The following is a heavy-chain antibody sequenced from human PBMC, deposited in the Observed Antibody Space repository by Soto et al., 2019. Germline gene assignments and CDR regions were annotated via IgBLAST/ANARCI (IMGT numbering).Heavy chain of an antibody. CDR2: IYYTGST. V-gene: IGHV4-31*03. CDR3: ARAGDYTDYFRFDP. J-gene: IGHJ5*02. CDR1: GGSITSGGYY. D-gene: IGHD4-17*01. Sequence: SETLSLTCSVSGGSITSGGYYWTWIRQHPEKGLEWIGYIYYTGSTNYNPSLRSRVTISRDTSKNQFSLRLSSVTAADTAVYYCARAGDYTDYFRFDPWGQGTLVTVSS.